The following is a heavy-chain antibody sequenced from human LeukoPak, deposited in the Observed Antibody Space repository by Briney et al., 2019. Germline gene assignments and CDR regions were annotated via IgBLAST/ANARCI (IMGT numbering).Heavy chain of an antibody. Sequence: GGSLRLSCAASGFTFHNYAIHWVRHAPGKGLEWVSLTSGDGITTYFADSVKGRFTTSRDNSKSSLFLQMNSLRTEDTALYYCARDHVYGGADYWGQGTLVTVSS. CDR1: GFTFHNYA. D-gene: IGHD5/OR15-5a*01. CDR3: ARDHVYGGADY. CDR2: TSGDGITT. V-gene: IGHV3-43*02. J-gene: IGHJ4*02.